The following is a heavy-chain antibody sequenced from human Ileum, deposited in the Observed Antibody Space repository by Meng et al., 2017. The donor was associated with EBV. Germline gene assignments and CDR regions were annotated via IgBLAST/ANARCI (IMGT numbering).Heavy chain of an antibody. CDR2: IYHSGST. J-gene: IGHJ4*02. CDR1: GDSISSNNW. CDR3: ASGRDYAWHS. Sequence: GRLQGSGPGLVKPSGTLSLTCAVSGDSISSNNWWSWVRQPPGKGLEWIGEIYHSGSTNYNPSFKSRVTMSVDKSKNQISLNLSSVTAADTAVYYCASGRDYAWHSWGRGTLVTVSS. V-gene: IGHV4-4*02. D-gene: IGHD4-17*01.